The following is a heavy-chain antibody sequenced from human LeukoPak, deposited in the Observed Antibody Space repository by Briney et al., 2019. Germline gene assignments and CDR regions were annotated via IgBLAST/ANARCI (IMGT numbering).Heavy chain of an antibody. V-gene: IGHV4-38-2*02. CDR1: GYSISSGYY. Sequence: SEPLSLTCTVSGYSISSGYYWGWIRQPPGKGLEWIGSIYHSGSTYYNPSLKSRVTISVDTSKHQFSLKLSSVTAADTAVYSCARSYSSSFLSWFDPWGQGTLVTVSS. J-gene: IGHJ5*02. CDR3: ARSYSSSFLSWFDP. D-gene: IGHD6-13*01. CDR2: IYHSGST.